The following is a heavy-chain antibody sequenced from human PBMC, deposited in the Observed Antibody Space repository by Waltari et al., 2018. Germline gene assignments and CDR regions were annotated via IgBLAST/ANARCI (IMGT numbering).Heavy chain of an antibody. V-gene: IGHV4-39*01. Sequence: QLQLQESGPGLVKPSETLSLTCTVSGGSISSSSYYWGWIRQPPGKGLEWIGSIYYSGRAYYNPSLKSRVTISVDTSKNQFSLKLSSVTAADTAVYYCARPGAVLAEAGAFDIWGQGTMVTVSS. CDR2: IYYSGRA. D-gene: IGHD3-3*01. J-gene: IGHJ3*02. CDR1: GGSISSSSYY. CDR3: ARPGAVLAEAGAFDI.